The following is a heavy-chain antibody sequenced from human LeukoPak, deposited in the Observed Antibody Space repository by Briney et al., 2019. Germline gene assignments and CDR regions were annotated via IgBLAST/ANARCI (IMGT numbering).Heavy chain of an antibody. CDR2: ISAYNGNT. V-gene: IGHV1-18*04. D-gene: IGHD3-10*01. CDR3: ARVPLPGSGTRKNWFDP. CDR1: GYTFTSYG. J-gene: IGHJ5*02. Sequence: GGSVKVSCKASGYTFTSYGTSWVRQAPGQGLEWMGWISAYNGNTNYAQKLQGRVTMTTDTSTSTAYMELRSLRSDDTAVYYCARVPLPGSGTRKNWFDPWGQGTLVTVSS.